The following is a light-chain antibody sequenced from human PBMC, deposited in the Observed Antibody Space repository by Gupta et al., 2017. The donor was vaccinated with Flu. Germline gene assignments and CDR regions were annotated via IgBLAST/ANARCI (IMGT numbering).Light chain of an antibody. J-gene: IGLJ2*01. CDR2: YDD. Sequence: QSVLTQPPSVSEAPRQRVTISCSGSSSNIGNHAVNWYQQLPGKAPKLLIYYDDLLPSGVSDRFSGSKSGTSASLAISGLQSEDEADYYCATWDDSLNGQVFGGGTKLTVL. CDR1: SSNIGNHA. V-gene: IGLV1-36*01. CDR3: ATWDDSLNGQV.